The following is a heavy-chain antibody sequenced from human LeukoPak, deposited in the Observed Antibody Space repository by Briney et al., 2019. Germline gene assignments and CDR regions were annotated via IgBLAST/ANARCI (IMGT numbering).Heavy chain of an antibody. V-gene: IGHV1-2*06. Sequence: GASVKVSCKASGYTFTGYYMHWVRQAPGQGLEWMGRINPNSGGTDYAQKFQGRVTMTRDTSISTAYMELSRLRSDDTAVYYCAGGRDAEYYFDYWGQGTLVTVSS. D-gene: IGHD1-14*01. J-gene: IGHJ4*02. CDR3: AGGRDAEYYFDY. CDR1: GYTFTGYY. CDR2: INPNSGGT.